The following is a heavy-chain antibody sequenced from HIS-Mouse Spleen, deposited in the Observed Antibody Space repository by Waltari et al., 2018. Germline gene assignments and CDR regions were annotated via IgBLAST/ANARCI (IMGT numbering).Heavy chain of an antibody. CDR1: GGSFSGYY. J-gene: IGHJ4*02. Sequence: QVQLQQWGAGLLKPSETLSLTCAVYGGSFSGYYWSWIRQPPGKGLEWIGEINHSGSTNYNPPLKSRVTISVDTSQNQFSLKLSSVTAADTAVYYCARAHILTGYYDYWGQGTLVTVSS. V-gene: IGHV4-34*01. D-gene: IGHD3-9*01. CDR3: ARAHILTGYYDY. CDR2: INHSGST.